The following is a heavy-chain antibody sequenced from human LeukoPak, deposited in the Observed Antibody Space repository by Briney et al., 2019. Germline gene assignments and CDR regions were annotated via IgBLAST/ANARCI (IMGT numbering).Heavy chain of an antibody. J-gene: IGHJ4*02. D-gene: IGHD3-10*01. CDR2: IDPTDSYT. V-gene: IGHV5-10-1*01. Sequence: GESLKISCKGSGYRFTSYWISWVRQMPGKGLEWMGRIDPTDSYTNYSPSFEGHVTISADKSISTAYLQWGSLKASDAAVYYCAITMVWGQGTLVTVSS. CDR3: AITMV. CDR1: GYRFTSYW.